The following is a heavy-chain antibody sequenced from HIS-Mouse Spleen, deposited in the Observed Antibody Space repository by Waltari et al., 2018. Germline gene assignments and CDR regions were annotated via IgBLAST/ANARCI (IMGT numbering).Heavy chain of an antibody. V-gene: IGHV1-2*02. CDR2: IKPDSGGT. CDR1: GYTFTGYY. D-gene: IGHD6-13*01. J-gene: IGHJ4*02. Sequence: QVQLVQSGAEVKKPGASVKVSCKASGYTFTGYYMHWVRQAPGQGLEWMGWIKPDSGGTNSEKKFQGRGTMTRDTSISTAYMELSRLRSDDTALYYCARVGSSSWYLDYWGQGTLVTVSS. CDR3: ARVGSSSWYLDY.